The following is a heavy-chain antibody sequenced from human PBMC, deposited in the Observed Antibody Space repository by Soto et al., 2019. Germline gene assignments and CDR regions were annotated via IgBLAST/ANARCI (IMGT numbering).Heavy chain of an antibody. D-gene: IGHD3-22*01. CDR2: ISGSGGST. CDR3: AKDDYYYDSSGYYSY. Sequence: PGGSRILSCSASGFTFSIYAMSWVRRAPGKGLEWVSAISGSGGSTYYADSVKGRFTISRDNSKNTLYLQMNSLRAEDTAVYYCAKDDYYYDSSGYYSYWGQGTLVTVSS. V-gene: IGHV3-23*01. CDR1: GFTFSIYA. J-gene: IGHJ4*02.